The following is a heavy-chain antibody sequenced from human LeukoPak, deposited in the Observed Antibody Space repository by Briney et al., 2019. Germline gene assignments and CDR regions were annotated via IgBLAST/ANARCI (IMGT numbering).Heavy chain of an antibody. D-gene: IGHD3-10*01. CDR1: GYSFTSYW. J-gene: IGHJ4*02. Sequence: GKSLKISCKGSGYSFTSYWIGWVRQMPGKGLEWMGIIYPGDSDTRYSPSFQGQVTISADKSISTAYLQWSSLKASDTAMYYCARSGLWFGEPVDYWGQGTLVTVSS. CDR2: IYPGDSDT. V-gene: IGHV5-51*01. CDR3: ARSGLWFGEPVDY.